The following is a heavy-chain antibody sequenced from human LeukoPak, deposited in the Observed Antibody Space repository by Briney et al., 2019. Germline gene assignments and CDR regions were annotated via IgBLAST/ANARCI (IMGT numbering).Heavy chain of an antibody. J-gene: IGHJ4*02. V-gene: IGHV3-30*02. Sequence: GGSLRLSCAASGFTFSSYGMHWVRQAPGKGLEWVAFIRYDGSNKYYADSVKGRVTISRDNSKNTLYLQMNSLRAEDTAVYYCAKDHCSSTSCYKGFDYWGQGTLVTVSS. CDR1: GFTFSSYG. CDR2: IRYDGSNK. CDR3: AKDHCSSTSCYKGFDY. D-gene: IGHD2-2*02.